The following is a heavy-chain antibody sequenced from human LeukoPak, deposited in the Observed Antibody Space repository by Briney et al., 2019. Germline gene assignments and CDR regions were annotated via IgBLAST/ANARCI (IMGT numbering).Heavy chain of an antibody. J-gene: IGHJ4*02. D-gene: IGHD3-22*01. Sequence: PGGSLRLSCAASGFTFSDYYMSWIRQAPGKGLEWVSYISSSGSTIYYADSVKGRFTISRDNAKNSLYLQMNSLRAEGTGVYYCARDSSGYTYYFDYWGQGTLVTVS. CDR2: ISSSGSTI. CDR1: GFTFSDYY. V-gene: IGHV3-11*01. CDR3: ARDSSGYTYYFDY.